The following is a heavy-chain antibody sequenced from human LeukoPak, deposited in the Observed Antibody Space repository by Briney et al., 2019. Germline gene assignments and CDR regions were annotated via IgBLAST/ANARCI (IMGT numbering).Heavy chain of an antibody. CDR1: GGTFSSYA. CDR2: IIPIFGTA. V-gene: IGHV1-69*13. D-gene: IGHD2-21*02. J-gene: IGHJ4*02. CDR3: ATPAYCGGDCYSYYFDY. Sequence: GASVKVSCKASGGTFSSYAISWVRQAPGQGLEWMGGIIPIFGTANYAQKFQGRVTITADESTSTAYMELSSLRSEDTAVYYCATPAYCGGDCYSYYFDYWGQGTLVTVSS.